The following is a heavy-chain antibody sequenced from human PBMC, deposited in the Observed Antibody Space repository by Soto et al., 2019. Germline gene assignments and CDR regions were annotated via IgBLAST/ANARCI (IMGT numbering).Heavy chain of an antibody. CDR3: ARDGYSGAVGDGVYGY. CDR1: GGSISSSNW. Sequence: QVQLQESGPGLVKPSGTLSLTCAVSGGSISSSNWWSWGRQPPGKGLGWIGENYHRGSTNYNPSLKSRVTISVDKSKTQFSLKLSSVTAADTAVYYCARDGYSGAVGDGVYGYWGQGTLVTVSS. D-gene: IGHD5-12*01. CDR2: NYHRGST. V-gene: IGHV4-4*02. J-gene: IGHJ4*02.